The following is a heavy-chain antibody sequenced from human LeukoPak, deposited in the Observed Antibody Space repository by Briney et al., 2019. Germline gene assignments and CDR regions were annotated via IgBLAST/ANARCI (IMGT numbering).Heavy chain of an antibody. V-gene: IGHV3-30*18. D-gene: IGHD4/OR15-4a*01. CDR1: GFTFSSYG. Sequence: GGSLRLSCAASGFTFSSYGMHWVRQAPGKGLEWVAVISYDGSNKYYADSVKGRFTISRDNSKNTLYLQMNSLRAEDTAVYYCAKEADLWGYGDATTTYFDYWGQGTLVTVSS. CDR3: AKEADLWGYGDATTTYFDY. CDR2: ISYDGSNK. J-gene: IGHJ4*02.